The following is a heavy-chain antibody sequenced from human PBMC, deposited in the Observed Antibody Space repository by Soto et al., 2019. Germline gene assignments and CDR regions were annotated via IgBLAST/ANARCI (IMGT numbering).Heavy chain of an antibody. J-gene: IGHJ5*02. CDR1: VFIFSYHY. Sequence: GGSLRLSCAASVFIFSYHYMDWVRQAPGKGLEWVGRARNKVSGYTTAYAASVKGRFTISRDDSKNSLFLQMNSLKTEDTAVYFCARLMGTSFDLWGQGTLVTVSS. CDR2: ARNKVSGYTT. CDR3: ARLMGTSFDL. D-gene: IGHD2-8*01. V-gene: IGHV3-72*01.